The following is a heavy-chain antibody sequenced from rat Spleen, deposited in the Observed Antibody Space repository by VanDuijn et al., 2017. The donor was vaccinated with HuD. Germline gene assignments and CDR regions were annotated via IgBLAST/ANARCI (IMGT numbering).Heavy chain of an antibody. V-gene: IGHV2-47*01. CDR1: GLSLTSNS. CDR2: IWSNGDT. CDR3: TRDHMMVVIRD. J-gene: IGHJ2*01. D-gene: IGHD1-12*02. Sequence: QVQLKESGPGLVQPSQTLSLTCTVSGLSLTSNSVSWIRQPPGKGLEWMGVIWSNGDTAYNSALKSRLSISRDTSKNQVFLKMNSLQTDDTGTYYCTRDHMMVVIRDWGQGVMVTVSS.